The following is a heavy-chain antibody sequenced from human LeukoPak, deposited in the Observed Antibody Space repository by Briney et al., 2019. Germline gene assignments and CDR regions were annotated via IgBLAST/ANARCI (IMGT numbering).Heavy chain of an antibody. CDR1: GYSFTSYW. Sequence: GESLKISCKGSGYSFTSYWIGWVRQMPGKGLEWMGIIYPGDSDTRYSPSFQGQVTISADKPISTAYLQWSSLKASDTAMYYCARTDTAMVTGYYYYGMDVWGQGTTVTVSS. CDR3: ARTDTAMVTGYYYYGMDV. D-gene: IGHD5-18*01. V-gene: IGHV5-51*01. J-gene: IGHJ6*02. CDR2: IYPGDSDT.